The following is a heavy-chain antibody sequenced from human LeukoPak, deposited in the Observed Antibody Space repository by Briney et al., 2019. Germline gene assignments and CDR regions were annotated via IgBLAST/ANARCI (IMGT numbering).Heavy chain of an antibody. J-gene: IGHJ5*02. CDR3: ARRRGEWDVNWFDP. CDR2: LYYDGRT. Sequence: SETLSLTCTVFGDSVSSSNYYWAWFRQPPGKGLDWIGSLYYDGRTYYSPSLESRVTVSVDTSKNQFALKLTSVTAADTAVYYCARRRGEWDVNWFDPWGPGTLVTVSS. D-gene: IGHD1-26*01. V-gene: IGHV4-39*01. CDR1: GDSVSSSNYY.